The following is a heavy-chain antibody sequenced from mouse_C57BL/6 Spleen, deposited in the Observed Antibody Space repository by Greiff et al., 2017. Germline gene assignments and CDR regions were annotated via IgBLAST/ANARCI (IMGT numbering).Heavy chain of an antibody. CDR3: ARVGLTTVASFDV. Sequence: VQLQQPGAELVMPGASVKLSCKASGYTFTSYWMHWVKQRPGQGLEWIGEIDPSDSYTNYNQKFKGKSTLTVDKSSSTAYMQLSSLTSEDSAVYYCARVGLTTVASFDVWGTGTTVTVSS. V-gene: IGHV1-69*01. CDR1: GYTFTSYW. CDR2: IDPSDSYT. J-gene: IGHJ1*03. D-gene: IGHD1-1*01.